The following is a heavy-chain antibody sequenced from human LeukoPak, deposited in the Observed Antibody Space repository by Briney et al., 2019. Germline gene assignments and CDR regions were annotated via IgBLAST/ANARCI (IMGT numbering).Heavy chain of an antibody. CDR2: ISAYNGNT. Sequence: ASVTVSCKASGYTFTSYGISWVRQAPGQGLEWMGWISAYNGNTNTAQKVQGRVTLTTDTSTSTAYMELRSLRSDDTAVYYCARQVDTSMALPDYWGQGTLVTVSS. V-gene: IGHV1-18*01. CDR1: GYTFTSYG. J-gene: IGHJ4*02. D-gene: IGHD5-18*01. CDR3: ARQVDTSMALPDY.